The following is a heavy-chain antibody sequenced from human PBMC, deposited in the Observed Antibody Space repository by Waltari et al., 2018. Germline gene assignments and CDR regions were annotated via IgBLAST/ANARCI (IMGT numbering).Heavy chain of an antibody. J-gene: IGHJ3*02. CDR2: IYSGGST. D-gene: IGHD6-13*01. CDR1: GGFISSYY. CDR3: ARDRGYSSSWYGDAFDI. V-gene: IGHV3-53*01. Sequence: VQLQESGPGLVKPSETLSLTCTVSGGFISSYYWSWIRQPPGTGLEWVSVIYSGGSTYYADSVKGRFTISRDNSKNTLYRQMNSLRAEDTAVYYCARDRGYSSSWYGDAFDIWGQGTMVTVSS.